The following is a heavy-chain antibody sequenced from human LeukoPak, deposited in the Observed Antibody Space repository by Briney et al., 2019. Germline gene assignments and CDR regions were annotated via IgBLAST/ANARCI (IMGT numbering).Heavy chain of an antibody. Sequence: PGGTLRLSCAASGFTFGNYAMTWVRQAPGKGLEWVSTITSSASSTDYADSVKGRFTISRDNSKNILYLQMNSLRAEDTAVYYCARDPGSYDRDYWGQGTLVTVSS. CDR3: ARDPGSYDRDY. D-gene: IGHD1-26*01. J-gene: IGHJ4*02. CDR2: ITSSASST. CDR1: GFTFGNYA. V-gene: IGHV3-23*01.